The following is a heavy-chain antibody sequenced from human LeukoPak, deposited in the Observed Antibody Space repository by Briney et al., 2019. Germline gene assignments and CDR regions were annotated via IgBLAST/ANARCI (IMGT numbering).Heavy chain of an antibody. J-gene: IGHJ4*02. V-gene: IGHV3-20*04. D-gene: IGHD3-10*01. CDR1: GFTFDDYG. CDR3: ARDRGENFITMVRGVIITIDY. CDR2: INWNGGST. Sequence: GGSLRLSCAASGFTFDDYGMSWVRQARGKWLEWVSGINWNGGSTGYADSVKGRFTISRDNAKNSLYLQMNSLRAEDTALYYCARDRGENFITMVRGVIITIDYWGQGTLVTVSS.